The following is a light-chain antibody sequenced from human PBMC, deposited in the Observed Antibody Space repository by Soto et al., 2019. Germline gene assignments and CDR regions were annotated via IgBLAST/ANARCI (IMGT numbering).Light chain of an antibody. Sequence: DIPMTQSPSTLCTSIGDRVTITCRASQSISSWLAWYQQKPGKAPKLLIYDASSLESGVPSSFSGRGSGTEFTLTISRLQPDAFATYYCQQYNSQTFGQGTKVDIK. CDR3: QQYNSQT. CDR1: QSISSW. J-gene: IGKJ1*01. V-gene: IGKV1-5*01. CDR2: DAS.